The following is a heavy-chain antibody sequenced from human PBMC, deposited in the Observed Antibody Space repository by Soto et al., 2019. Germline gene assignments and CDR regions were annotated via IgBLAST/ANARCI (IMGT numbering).Heavy chain of an antibody. V-gene: IGHV4-59*01. J-gene: IGHJ5*02. CDR1: GGSISSYY. CDR2: IYYSGST. CDR3: ARGFGYCSSTSCPRRWFDP. Sequence: PSETLSLTCTVSGGSISSYYWSWIRQPPGKGLEWIGYIYYSGSTNYNPSLKSRATISVDTSKNQFSLKLSSVTAADTAVYYCARGFGYCSSTSCPRRWFDPWGQGTLVTVSS. D-gene: IGHD2-2*03.